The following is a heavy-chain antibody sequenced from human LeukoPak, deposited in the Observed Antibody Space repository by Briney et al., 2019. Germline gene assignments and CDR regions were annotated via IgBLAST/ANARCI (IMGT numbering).Heavy chain of an antibody. D-gene: IGHD3-22*01. J-gene: IGHJ5*02. Sequence: PSETLSLTCTVSGGSISSSSYYWGWIRQPPGKGLEWIGSIYYSGSTYYNPSLKSRVTISVDTSKNQFSLKLSSVTAADTAVYYCASPVHYDKGWFDPWGQGTLVTVSS. CDR2: IYYSGST. V-gene: IGHV4-39*01. CDR3: ASPVHYDKGWFDP. CDR1: GGSISSSSYY.